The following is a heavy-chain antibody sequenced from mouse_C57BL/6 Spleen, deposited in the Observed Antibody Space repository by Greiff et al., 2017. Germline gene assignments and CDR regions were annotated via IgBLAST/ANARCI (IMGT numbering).Heavy chain of an antibody. Sequence: QVQLKQSGAELVKPGASVKISCKASGYAFSSYWMNWVKQRPGKGLEWIGQIYPGDGDTNYNGKFKGEATLTADKSSSTAYMQLSSLTSEDSAVYFCARGKDYDYDEGYWGQGTTLTVSS. D-gene: IGHD2-4*01. CDR1: GYAFSSYW. J-gene: IGHJ2*01. CDR2: IYPGDGDT. CDR3: ARGKDYDYDEGY. V-gene: IGHV1-80*01.